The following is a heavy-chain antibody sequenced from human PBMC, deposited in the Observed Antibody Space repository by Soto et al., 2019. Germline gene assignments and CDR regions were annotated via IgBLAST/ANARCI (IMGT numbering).Heavy chain of an antibody. CDR3: AKDLHGRAVSGPFDF. V-gene: IGHV3-30*18. CDR2: VSYDGSDE. Sequence: GGSLRLSCAASGFTFNSHGMHWVRQAPGKGMEWVAVVSYDGSDEYYADSVRGRFTISRDNSKNTLYLQMNSLRADDTAVFYCAKDLHGRAVSGPFDFWGQGTLVTSPQ. J-gene: IGHJ4*02. CDR1: GFTFNSHG. D-gene: IGHD6-19*01.